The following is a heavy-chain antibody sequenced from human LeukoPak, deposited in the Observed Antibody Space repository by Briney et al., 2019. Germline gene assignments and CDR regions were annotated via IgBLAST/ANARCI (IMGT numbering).Heavy chain of an antibody. CDR1: GFTFTSYT. J-gene: IGHJ4*02. V-gene: IGHV3-21*01. Sequence: AGGSLRLSCTASGFTFTSYTMNWVRQAPGKGLEWVSSISSRGKYMFYGDSVKGRFTISRDNAKNTLYLQMGSLRDDDTAVYFCARDVGPYGGSPGGDWGLGTLVTVSS. CDR3: ARDVGPYGGSPGGD. D-gene: IGHD2-21*01. CDR2: ISSRGKYM.